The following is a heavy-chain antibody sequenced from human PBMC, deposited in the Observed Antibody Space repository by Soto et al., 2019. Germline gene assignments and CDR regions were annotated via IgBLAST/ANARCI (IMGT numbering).Heavy chain of an antibody. Sequence: EVQLVETGGGLIQPGGSLRLSCAASGFTVSSNYMSWVRQAPGKGLEWVSVIYSGGSTYYADSVKGRFTISRDNSKNTLYLQMNSLRAEDTAVYYCARLITMIVGEDAFDSWGQGTMVTVSS. J-gene: IGHJ3*02. V-gene: IGHV3-53*02. CDR3: ARLITMIVGEDAFDS. D-gene: IGHD3-22*01. CDR1: GFTVSSNY. CDR2: IYSGGST.